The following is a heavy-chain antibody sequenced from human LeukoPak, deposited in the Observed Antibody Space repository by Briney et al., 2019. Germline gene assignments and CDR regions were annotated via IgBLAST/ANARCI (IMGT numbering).Heavy chain of an antibody. J-gene: IGHJ4*02. Sequence: SETLSLTCAVYGGSFSGYYWSWIRQPPGKGLEWIGEINHSGSTNYNPSLKSRVTISVDTSKNQFSLKLSSVTAADTAVYYCAAHGDSSGYYGSGVGYWGQGTLVTVSS. CDR2: INHSGST. D-gene: IGHD3-22*01. V-gene: IGHV4-34*01. CDR3: AAHGDSSGYYGSGVGY. CDR1: GGSFSGYY.